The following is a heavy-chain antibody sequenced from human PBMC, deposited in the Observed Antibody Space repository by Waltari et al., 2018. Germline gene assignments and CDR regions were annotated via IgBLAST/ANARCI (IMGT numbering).Heavy chain of an antibody. D-gene: IGHD3-10*01. CDR1: GFTFSSYE. V-gene: IGHV3-48*03. CDR3: ATPSWFGELS. Sequence: EVQLVESGGGLVQPGGSLRLSCAASGFTFSSYEMNWVRQAPGKGLEGVSYSSSSGSTIYYADSGKGRFTISRDNAKNSLYLQMNSLRAEDTAVYYCATPSWFGELSWGQGTLVTVSS. CDR2: SSSSGSTI. J-gene: IGHJ4*02.